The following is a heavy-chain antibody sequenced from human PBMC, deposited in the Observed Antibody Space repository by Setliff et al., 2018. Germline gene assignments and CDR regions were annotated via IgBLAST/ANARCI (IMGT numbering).Heavy chain of an antibody. J-gene: IGHJ4*02. CDR2: IFYSRSS. V-gene: IGHV4-59*01. CDR3: ARLPRTVTHFDY. Sequence: ETLSLTCTVSGVSIRSYYWSWIRQPPGKGLEWIGYIFYSRSSNYNPSLQSRVSISVDTSKNQLSLKLDSLTAADTAVYFCARLPRTVTHFDYWGQGALVTVSS. D-gene: IGHD4-17*01. CDR1: GVSIRSYY.